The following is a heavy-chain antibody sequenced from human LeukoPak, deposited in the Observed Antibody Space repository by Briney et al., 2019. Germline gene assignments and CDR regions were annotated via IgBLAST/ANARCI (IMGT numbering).Heavy chain of an antibody. CDR3: ARRGYSYGVDQSYSPRFYFDY. J-gene: IGHJ4*02. Sequence: PSETLSLTCAVYVGSFSGYFWSWIRQPPGKGREGIGEFNHSGSTNYNPSLKSRVTISVGPSKNQFSMKLSSVTAADTAVYYCARRGYSYGVDQSYSPRFYFDYWGQGTLVTVSS. V-gene: IGHV4-34*01. CDR2: FNHSGST. CDR1: VGSFSGYF. D-gene: IGHD5-18*01.